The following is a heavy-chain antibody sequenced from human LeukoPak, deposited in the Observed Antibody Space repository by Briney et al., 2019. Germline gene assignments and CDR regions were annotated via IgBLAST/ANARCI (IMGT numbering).Heavy chain of an antibody. J-gene: IGHJ1*01. D-gene: IGHD3-3*01. V-gene: IGHV4-30-2*01. CDR3: ARPGTIFGVVTLKGRYFQH. CDR2: IYHSGST. CDR1: GGSITSGGYS. Sequence: SQTLSLTCAVSGGSITSGGYSWDWIRQPPGKGLEWIGYIYHSGSTYYDPSLKSRVTISVDRSKNQISLKLSYATAADTAVYYCARPGTIFGVVTLKGRYFQHWGQGTLVTVSS.